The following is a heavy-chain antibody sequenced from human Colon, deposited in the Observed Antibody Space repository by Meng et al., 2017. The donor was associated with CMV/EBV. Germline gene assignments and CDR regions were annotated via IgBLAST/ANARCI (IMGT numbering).Heavy chain of an antibody. CDR2: MNPNSGKT. CDR3: ARVTGTFGFDV. CDR1: GYTFTNYG. V-gene: IGHV1-8*01. Sequence: ASVKVSCNASGYTFTNYGINWVRQDPGQGLEWMGWMNPNSGKTRYSQTFQARVTMTRNTSISTAYMEITGLRSEDTAVYYCARVTGTFGFDVWGQGTKVTVSS. D-gene: IGHD1-7*01. J-gene: IGHJ3*01.